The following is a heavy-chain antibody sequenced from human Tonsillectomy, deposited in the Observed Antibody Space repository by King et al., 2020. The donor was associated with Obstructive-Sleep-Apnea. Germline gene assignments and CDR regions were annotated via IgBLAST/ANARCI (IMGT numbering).Heavy chain of an antibody. CDR2: INSGGIT. D-gene: IGHD4-17*01. Sequence: VQLVESGGGLVQPGGSLRLSCAVSGFSVSGNYMSWVRQAPGKGLEWVSVINSGGITYYPDSVKGRFTISRHSSKNTLYLPMNSLRPQDTVVYYCAAMTTVTPFDYWGQGTLVTVSS. CDR3: AAMTTVTPFDY. V-gene: IGHV3-53*04. CDR1: GFSVSGNY. J-gene: IGHJ4*02.